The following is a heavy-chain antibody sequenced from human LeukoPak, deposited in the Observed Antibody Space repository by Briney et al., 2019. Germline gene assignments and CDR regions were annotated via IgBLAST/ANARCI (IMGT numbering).Heavy chain of an antibody. J-gene: IGHJ4*02. CDR3: AVDDSSGYYYFDY. V-gene: IGHV3-23*01. CDR2: ISGSGGST. CDR1: GFTFSSYA. D-gene: IGHD3-22*01. Sequence: PGGSLRLSCAASGFTFSSYAMSWVRQAPGKGLEWVSAISGSGGSTYYADSVKGRFTISRDNSKNTLYLQMNSLRAEDTAVYYCAVDDSSGYYYFDYWGQGTLVTVSS.